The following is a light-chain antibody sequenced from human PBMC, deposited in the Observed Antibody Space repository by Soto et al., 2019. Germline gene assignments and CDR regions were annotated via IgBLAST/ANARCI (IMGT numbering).Light chain of an antibody. CDR2: TIA. J-gene: IGKJ1*01. V-gene: IGKV3-15*01. CDR3: QQCNKWWT. CDR1: ETVNSN. Sequence: VVMTQSPATLSLSPVQRDTLSCRAIETVNSNLALYQQKPVQAPRLLIYTIAIRATGVPARFSGSGSGTEFTLTVSSLQSEDFGVSYCQQCNKWWTFGKGTKVDIK.